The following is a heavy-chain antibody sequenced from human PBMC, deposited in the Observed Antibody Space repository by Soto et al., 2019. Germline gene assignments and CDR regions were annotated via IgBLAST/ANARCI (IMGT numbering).Heavy chain of an antibody. V-gene: IGHV3-33*01. J-gene: IGHJ5*02. CDR3: VREDSFRDTNAP. CDR2: IWSNGHKE. CDR1: GFTFSNCG. D-gene: IGHD2-8*01. Sequence: VESLRHSYKTSGFTFSNCGMHWVRQAPDRGLEWVAVIWSNGHKESYAESVKGRFTISRDDSRRTLYLEMNSLRVDDTGVYYCVREDSFRDTNAPWGEGT.